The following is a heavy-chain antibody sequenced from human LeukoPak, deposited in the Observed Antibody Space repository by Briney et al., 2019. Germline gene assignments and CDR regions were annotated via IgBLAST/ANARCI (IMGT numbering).Heavy chain of an antibody. CDR1: GFTFSTYG. V-gene: IGHV3-30*02. J-gene: IGHJ4*02. CDR3: ANTAGATGTTGYFEY. Sequence: PGGSLRLSCAASGFTFSTYGMHWVRQAPGKGLEWVAFIRYDGSNKYYADSVKGRFTISRDNSKNTLYLQMNSLRSEDTAVYYCANTAGATGTTGYFEYWGQGTLVTVSS. D-gene: IGHD1-1*01. CDR2: IRYDGSNK.